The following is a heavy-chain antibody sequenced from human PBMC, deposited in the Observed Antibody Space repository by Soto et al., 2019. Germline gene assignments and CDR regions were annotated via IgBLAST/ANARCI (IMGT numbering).Heavy chain of an antibody. V-gene: IGHV3-30*18. CDR1: GFTFSSYG. Sequence: QVQLVESGGGVVQPGRSLRLSCAASGFTFSSYGMHWVRQAPGKGLEWVAVISYDGSNKYYADSVKGRFTISRDNSKNALYLQMNSLRAEDTAVYYCAKDMNGSGNHLGQGTLVTVSS. D-gene: IGHD3-10*01. J-gene: IGHJ5*02. CDR3: AKDMNGSGNH. CDR2: ISYDGSNK.